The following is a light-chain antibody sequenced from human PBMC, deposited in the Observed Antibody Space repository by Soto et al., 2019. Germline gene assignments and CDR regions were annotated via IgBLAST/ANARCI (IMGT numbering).Light chain of an antibody. CDR3: SSYTGSSTRFV. CDR1: SNGVGAYNY. V-gene: IGLV2-14*03. CDR2: DVS. J-gene: IGLJ1*01. Sequence: SVVTQPAPLSGSPWQSITNSRPGNSNGVGAYNYVSWYQLHPGKAPKVMIYDVSNRPSGVSNRFSGSKSGNTASLTISGLQAEDEADYYCSSYTGSSTRFVFGTGTRSPS.